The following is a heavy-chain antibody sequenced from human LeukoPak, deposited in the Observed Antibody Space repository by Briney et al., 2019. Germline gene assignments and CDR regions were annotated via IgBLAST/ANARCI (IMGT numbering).Heavy chain of an antibody. J-gene: IGHJ4*02. CDR2: IIPILGIA. CDR3: ASSGTYYYDSSGEGHFDY. V-gene: IGHV1-69*02. D-gene: IGHD3-22*01. Sequence: GASVKVSCKASGYTFTSYYMHWVRQAPGQGLEWMGRIIPILGIANYAQKFQGRVTITADKSTSTAYMELSSLRSEDTAVYYCASSGTYYYDSSGEGHFDYWGQGTLVTVSS. CDR1: GYTFTSYY.